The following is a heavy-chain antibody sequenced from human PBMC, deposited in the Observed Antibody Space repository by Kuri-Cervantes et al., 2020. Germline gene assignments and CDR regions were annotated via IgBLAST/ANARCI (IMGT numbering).Heavy chain of an antibody. V-gene: IGHV4-34*01. CDR3: ARDSPGDYWYFDL. CDR2: INHSGST. Sequence: SQTLSLTCAVYGGSFSGYYWSWIRQPPGKGLEWIGEINHSGSTNYNPSLKSRVTISVDTSKNQFSLKLSSVTAADTAVYYCARDSPGDYWYFDLWGRGTLVTVSS. CDR1: GGSFSGYY. D-gene: IGHD1-1*01. J-gene: IGHJ2*01.